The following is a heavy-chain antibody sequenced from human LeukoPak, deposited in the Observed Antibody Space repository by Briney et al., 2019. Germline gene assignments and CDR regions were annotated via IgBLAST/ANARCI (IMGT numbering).Heavy chain of an antibody. D-gene: IGHD1-26*01. Sequence: SETLSLTCSVSGDSISLSFYYWGRIRQPPGKALEWIGSVYYSGTTSYNPSLKSRVTISVDTSKNQFSLKLSSVTAADTAVYYCARHNYGSYYYYYYYMDVWGKGTTVTISS. CDR1: GDSISLSFYY. CDR3: ARHNYGSYYYYYYYMDV. CDR2: VYYSGTT. V-gene: IGHV4-39*01. J-gene: IGHJ6*03.